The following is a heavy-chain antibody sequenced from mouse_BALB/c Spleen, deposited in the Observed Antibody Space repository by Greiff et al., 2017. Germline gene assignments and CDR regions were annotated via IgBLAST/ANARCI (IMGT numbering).Heavy chain of an antibody. J-gene: IGHJ4*01. CDR3: ARREARANARDY. CDR2: INPYNDGT. CDR1: GYTFTSYV. D-gene: IGHD3-1*01. Sequence: EVQLQQSGPVLVKPGASVKMSCKASGYTFTSYVMHWVKQKPGQGLEWIGYINPYNDGTKYNEKFKGKATLTSDKSSSTAYMEHSSLATKDSAVFYCARREARANARDYWGQGTSVTVSS. V-gene: IGHV1-14*01.